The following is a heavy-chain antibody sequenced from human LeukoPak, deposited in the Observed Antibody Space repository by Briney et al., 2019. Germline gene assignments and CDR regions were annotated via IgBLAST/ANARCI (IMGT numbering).Heavy chain of an antibody. D-gene: IGHD5-24*01. CDR2: IYYSGST. V-gene: IGHV4-59*01. CDR3: ARGRGGHDDAFDI. Sequence: SETLSLTCTVSGGSISSYYWSWIRQPPGKGLEWIGYIYYSGSTNYNPSLKSRVTISVDTSKNQVSLKLSSVTAADTAVYYCARGRGGHDDAFDIWGQGTMVTASS. J-gene: IGHJ3*02. CDR1: GGSISSYY.